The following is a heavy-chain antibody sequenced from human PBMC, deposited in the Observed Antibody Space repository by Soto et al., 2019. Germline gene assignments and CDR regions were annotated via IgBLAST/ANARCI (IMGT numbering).Heavy chain of an antibody. V-gene: IGHV1-18*01. J-gene: IGHJ4*02. CDR1: GYAFTTYG. CDR3: ARGRYGDY. D-gene: IGHD1-1*01. Sequence: QVHLVQSGAEVKKPGASVKVSCQGSGYAFTTYGITWVRQAPGQGLEWMGWISAHNGNTNYAQKLQGRVTVTRDTSTSTAYMELRSLSYDDTAVDYWARGRYGDYWGQGALVTVSS. CDR2: ISAHNGNT.